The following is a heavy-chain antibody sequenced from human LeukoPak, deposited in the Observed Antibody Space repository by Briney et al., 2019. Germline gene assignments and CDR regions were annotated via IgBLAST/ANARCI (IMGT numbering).Heavy chain of an antibody. J-gene: IGHJ2*01. CDR3: ARVPPVAGPRPYWYFDL. CDR1: GGSISSYY. V-gene: IGHV4-59*01. D-gene: IGHD6-19*01. Sequence: PSETLSLTCTVSGGSISSYYWSWIRQPPGKGLEWIGYIYYSGSTNYNPSLKSRVTISVDTSKNQFSLKLCSVTAADTAVYYCARVPPVAGPRPYWYFDLWGRGTLVTVSS. CDR2: IYYSGST.